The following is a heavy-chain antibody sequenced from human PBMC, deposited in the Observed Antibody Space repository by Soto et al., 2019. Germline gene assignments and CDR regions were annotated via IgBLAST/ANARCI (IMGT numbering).Heavy chain of an antibody. CDR2: IGTGGAT. Sequence: PGGSLRLSCAASGFTFSSYDMHWVRQATGKGLEWVSAIGTGGATYYSGSVKGRFTISRENAKNSLYLQMNSLRAGDTAVYYCAKEGTSGLYYFGYWGQGTLVTVSS. J-gene: IGHJ4*02. CDR3: AKEGTSGLYYFGY. CDR1: GFTFSSYD. D-gene: IGHD6-19*01. V-gene: IGHV3-13*01.